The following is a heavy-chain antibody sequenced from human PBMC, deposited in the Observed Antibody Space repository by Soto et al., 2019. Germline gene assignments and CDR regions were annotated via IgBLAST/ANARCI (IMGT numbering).Heavy chain of an antibody. CDR2: ISGSGGST. Sequence: PGGSLRLSCAASGFTFSSYAMSWVRQAPGKGLEWVSAISGSGGSTYYADSVKGRFTISRDNSKNTLYLQMNSLRAEDTAVYYCAKDRIAARTPGIRSGYFQHWGQGTLVTVSS. V-gene: IGHV3-23*01. J-gene: IGHJ1*01. D-gene: IGHD6-6*01. CDR3: AKDRIAARTPGIRSGYFQH. CDR1: GFTFSSYA.